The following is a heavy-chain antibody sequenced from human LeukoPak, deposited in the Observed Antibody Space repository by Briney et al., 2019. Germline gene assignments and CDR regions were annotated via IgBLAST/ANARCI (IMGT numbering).Heavy chain of an antibody. CDR2: IYYSGST. D-gene: IGHD4-17*01. Sequence: SETLSLTCTVSGGSMSSSSYYWGWIRQPPGKGLEWIESIYYSGSTYYNPSLKSRVTISVDTSKNQFSLKLSSVTAADTAVYYCATDYGDYVGYWGQGTMVTVSS. J-gene: IGHJ3*01. V-gene: IGHV4-39*02. CDR3: ATDYGDYVGY. CDR1: GGSMSSSSYY.